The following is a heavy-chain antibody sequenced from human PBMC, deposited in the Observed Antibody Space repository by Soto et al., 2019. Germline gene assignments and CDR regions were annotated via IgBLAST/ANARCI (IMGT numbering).Heavy chain of an antibody. D-gene: IGHD6-13*01. CDR3: VKTPPYSTYYYYGMDV. Sequence: GGSLRLSCSASGFTFSSYAMHWVRQAPGKGLEYVSAISSNGGSTYYADSVKGRFTISRDNSKNTLYLQTSSLRAEDTAVYYCVKTPPYSTYYYYGMDVWGQGTTVTVSS. V-gene: IGHV3-64D*06. CDR2: ISSNGGST. CDR1: GFTFSSYA. J-gene: IGHJ6*02.